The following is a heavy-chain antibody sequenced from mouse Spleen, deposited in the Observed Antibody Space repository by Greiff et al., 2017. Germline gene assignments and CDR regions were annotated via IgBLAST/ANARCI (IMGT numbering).Heavy chain of an antibody. CDR2: IDPETGGT. CDR3: TRPTGTGWFAY. D-gene: IGHD4-1*02. Sequence: QVQLQQSGAELVRPGASVTLSCKASGYTFTDYEMHWVKQTPVHGLEWIGAIDPETGGTAYNQKFKGKAILTADKSSSTAYMELRSLTSEDSAVYYCTRPTGTGWFAYWGQGTLVTVSA. CDR1: GYTFTDYE. J-gene: IGHJ3*01. V-gene: IGHV1-15*01.